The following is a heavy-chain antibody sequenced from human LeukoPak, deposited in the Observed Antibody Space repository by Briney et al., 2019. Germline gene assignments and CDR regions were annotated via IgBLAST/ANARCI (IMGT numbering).Heavy chain of an antibody. CDR1: GGSISSSSYY. D-gene: IGHD3-22*01. J-gene: IGHJ6*03. Sequence: SETLSLTCTVSGGSISSSSYYWSWIRQPAGKGLEWIGRIYTSGSTNYNPSLKSRVTMSVDTSKNQFSLKLSSVTAADTAVYYCARDLYYYDSSGYYNRGPGYYYYMDVWGKGTTVTISS. CDR2: IYTSGST. CDR3: ARDLYYYDSSGYYNRGPGYYYYMDV. V-gene: IGHV4-61*02.